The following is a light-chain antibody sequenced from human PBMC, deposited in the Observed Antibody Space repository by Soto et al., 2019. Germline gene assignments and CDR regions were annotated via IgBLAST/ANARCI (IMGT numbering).Light chain of an antibody. Sequence: QSALSQPASVSGSPGQTITISCTGTSSDVGGYNAVSWYQHHPGKAPKLIIYEVTHRPSGVSDRFSASKSGNTASLTISGLQAEDEADYYCSSYTSSSTLLVFGTGTKVTVL. CDR3: SSYTSSSTLLV. V-gene: IGLV2-14*01. J-gene: IGLJ1*01. CDR1: SSDVGGYNA. CDR2: EVT.